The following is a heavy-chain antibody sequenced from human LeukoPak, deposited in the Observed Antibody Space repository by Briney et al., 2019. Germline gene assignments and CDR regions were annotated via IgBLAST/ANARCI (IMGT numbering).Heavy chain of an antibody. D-gene: IGHD6-19*01. CDR3: AKGTYSSGSPLDY. CDR2: ITGSGVTT. J-gene: IGHJ4*02. V-gene: IGHV3-23*01. Sequence: PGGSLRLSCAASGFTFSDYYMSWIRQAPGKGLEWVSEITGSGVTTYYADSVKGRSTISRDNSKNTLYLQMNSLRAEDTAIYYCAKGTYSSGSPLDYWGQGTLVTVSS. CDR1: GFTFSDYY.